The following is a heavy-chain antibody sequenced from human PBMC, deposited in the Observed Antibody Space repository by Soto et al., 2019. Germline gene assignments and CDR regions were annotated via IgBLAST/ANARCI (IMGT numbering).Heavy chain of an antibody. D-gene: IGHD5-12*01. CDR3: AREGVAPYYYYGMDV. V-gene: IGHV1-18*01. CDR2: ISTYNGDT. J-gene: IGHJ6*02. CDR1: GYTFTISG. Sequence: ASLKVSCKASGYTFTISGISWVLQAPGQGLEWMGWISTYNGDTNYAQTFQGRVTMTTDTSTSTVHMEVRSLRSDDTAVYYCAREGVAPYYYYGMDVWGQGTPVTVSS.